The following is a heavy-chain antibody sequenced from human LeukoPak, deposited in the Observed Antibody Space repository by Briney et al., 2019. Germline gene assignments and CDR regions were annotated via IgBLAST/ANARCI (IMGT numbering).Heavy chain of an antibody. J-gene: IGHJ6*03. V-gene: IGHV3-53*01. CDR2: IYSTGST. CDR1: GFTVSSNY. Sequence: PGGSLRLSCAASGFTVSSNYMSWVRQAPGKGLEWVSLIYSTGSTYYADSARGRFTISRDNSKNTLYLQMNSLRPEDTAVYYCARDSSYYYYYMDVWGKGTTVIVSS. CDR3: ARDSSYYYYYMDV.